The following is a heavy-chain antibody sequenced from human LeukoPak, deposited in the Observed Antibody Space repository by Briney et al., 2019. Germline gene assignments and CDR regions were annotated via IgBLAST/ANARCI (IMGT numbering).Heavy chain of an antibody. D-gene: IGHD3-3*01. V-gene: IGHV1-2*06. CDR3: ARVGITLFGVDPFDY. CDR2: INPNSGGT. CDR1: GYTFTGYY. Sequence: GAAVKVSCKASGYTFTGYYMHWVRQAPGQGLEWMGRINPNSGGTNYAQKFQGRVTMTRDTSISTAYMELSRLRSDDTAVYYCARVGITLFGVDPFDYWGQGTLVTVSS. J-gene: IGHJ4*02.